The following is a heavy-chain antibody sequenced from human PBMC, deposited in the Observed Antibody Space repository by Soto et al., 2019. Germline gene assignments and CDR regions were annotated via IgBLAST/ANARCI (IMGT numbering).Heavy chain of an antibody. Sequence: SETLSLTCTASGFSISSYYWSWIRQPPGKGLEWIGYIYNSGSTNYNPSLKSRVTISVDTSKNQFFLKLSSVTAADTAVYYCARESEIIVVVPRIEYYYYFMDVWGKGTTVTVSS. V-gene: IGHV4-59*01. CDR3: ARESEIIVVVPRIEYYYYFMDV. CDR1: GFSISSYY. J-gene: IGHJ6*03. D-gene: IGHD2-15*01. CDR2: IYNSGST.